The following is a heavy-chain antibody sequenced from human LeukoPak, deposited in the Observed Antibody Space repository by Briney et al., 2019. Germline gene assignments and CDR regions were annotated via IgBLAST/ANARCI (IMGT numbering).Heavy chain of an antibody. CDR2: IRSKAYGGTT. Sequence: GGSLRLSCTASGFTFGDYAMSWFRQAPGKGLGWVGFIRSKAYGGTTEYAASVKGRFTISRDDSKSIAYLQMNSLKTEDTAVYYCTRDRFYYDSSGYSIDYWGQGTLVTVSS. CDR1: GFTFGDYA. V-gene: IGHV3-49*03. CDR3: TRDRFYYDSSGYSIDY. D-gene: IGHD3-22*01. J-gene: IGHJ4*02.